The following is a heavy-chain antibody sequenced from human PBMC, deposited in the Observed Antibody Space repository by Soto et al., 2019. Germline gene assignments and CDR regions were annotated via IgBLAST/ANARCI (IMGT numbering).Heavy chain of an antibody. CDR1: GFTFDDYA. J-gene: IGHJ6*03. D-gene: IGHD5-18*01. Sequence: EVQLVESGGGLVQPGRSLRLSCAASGFTFDDYAMHWVRKAPGKGLEWVSGISGNSGSIGYADSVKGQFTISRDNAKNTLYLQMNSLRAEDTALYYCAKATSMDYYYYYYMDVWGKGTTVTVSS. CDR2: ISGNSGSI. CDR3: AKATSMDYYYYYYMDV. V-gene: IGHV3-9*01.